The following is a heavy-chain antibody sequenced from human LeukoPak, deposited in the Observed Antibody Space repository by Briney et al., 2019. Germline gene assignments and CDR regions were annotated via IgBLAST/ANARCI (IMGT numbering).Heavy chain of an antibody. D-gene: IGHD3-22*01. V-gene: IGHV3-30-3*01. J-gene: IGHJ1*01. CDR2: ISYDGSNK. CDR1: GFTFSSYA. Sequence: GRSLRLSCAASGFTFSSYAMHWVRQAPGKGLEWVAVISYDGSNKYYADSVKGRFTISRDNSKNTLYLQMNSLRAEDTAVYYYARAPMRDYYDSSGYYPAEYFQHWGQGTLVTVSS. CDR3: ARAPMRDYYDSSGYYPAEYFQH.